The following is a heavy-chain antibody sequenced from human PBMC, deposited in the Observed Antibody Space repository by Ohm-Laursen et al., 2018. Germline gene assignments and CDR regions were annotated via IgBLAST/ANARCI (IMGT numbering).Heavy chain of an antibody. CDR3: ARSSMVRGVIRVPYYYGMDV. V-gene: IGHV3-66*01. J-gene: IGHJ6*02. CDR2: IYSGGST. D-gene: IGHD3-10*01. CDR1: GFTFSSYA. Sequence: SLRLSCAASGFTFSSYAMSWVRQAPGKGLEWVSVIYSGGSTYYADSVKGRFTISRDNSKNTLYLQMNSLRAEDTAVYYCARSSMVRGVIRVPYYYGMDVWGQGTTVTVSS.